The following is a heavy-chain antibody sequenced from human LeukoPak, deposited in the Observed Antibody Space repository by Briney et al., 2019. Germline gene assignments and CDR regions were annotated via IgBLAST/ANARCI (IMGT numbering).Heavy chain of an antibody. Sequence: GASVKVSCKASGYTFTGYYMHWVRQAPGQGLEWMGGINTNSGGTNYAQKFQGRVTMTRDTSISTAYMELSRLRSDDTAVYHCARGYYSDSTMYYFDYWGQGTLVTVSS. D-gene: IGHD3-22*01. CDR3: ARGYYSDSTMYYFDY. J-gene: IGHJ4*02. V-gene: IGHV1-2*02. CDR1: GYTFTGYY. CDR2: INTNSGGT.